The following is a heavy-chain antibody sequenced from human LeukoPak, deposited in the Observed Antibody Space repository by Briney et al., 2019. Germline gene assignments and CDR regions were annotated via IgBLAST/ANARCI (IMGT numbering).Heavy chain of an antibody. Sequence: SETLSLTCAVYGGSFSGYHWSWIRQPPGKGLEWIGEINHGGSTNYNPSLKSRVTISVDTSKNQFSLKLSSVTAADTAVYYCARGGGYCSSTSCPNTNWFDPWGQGTLVTVSS. J-gene: IGHJ5*02. V-gene: IGHV4-34*01. D-gene: IGHD2-2*01. CDR1: GGSFSGYH. CDR3: ARGGGYCSSTSCPNTNWFDP. CDR2: INHGGST.